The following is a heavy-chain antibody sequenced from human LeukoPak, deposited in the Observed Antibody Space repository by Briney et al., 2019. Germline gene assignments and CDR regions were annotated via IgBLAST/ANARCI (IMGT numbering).Heavy chain of an antibody. CDR3: ASRHCSGGDCYFAGADPFDH. V-gene: IGHV3-53*01. CDR1: GFTVSSTY. CDR2: VYKDGKM. J-gene: IGHJ4*02. Sequence: GGSLRLSCAASGFTVSSTYMSWVRQSPGKGLEWVSVVYKDGKMFYIDSVKGRFAISRDTSKNTVYLQMNNLRAEDTAVCYCASRHCSGGDCYFAGADPFDHWGQGTLVTVSS. D-gene: IGHD2-21*01.